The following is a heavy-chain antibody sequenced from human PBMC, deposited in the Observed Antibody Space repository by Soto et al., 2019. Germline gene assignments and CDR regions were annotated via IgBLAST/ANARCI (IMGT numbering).Heavy chain of an antibody. CDR3: VRGVLLWFGSQFDY. CDR1: GFTFSDYY. V-gene: IGHV3-11*01. J-gene: IGHJ4*02. CDR2: ISGSGGTI. D-gene: IGHD3-10*01. Sequence: GGSLRLSRAASGFTFSDYYMSWIRQAPGKGLEWVSYISGSGGTIYYADSVKGRFTISRDNAKNSLYLQMSSLRAEDTAVYYCVRGVLLWFGSQFDYWGQGTLVTVSS.